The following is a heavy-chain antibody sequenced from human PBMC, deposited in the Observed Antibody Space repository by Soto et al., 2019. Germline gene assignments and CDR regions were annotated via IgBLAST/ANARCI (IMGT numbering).Heavy chain of an antibody. J-gene: IGHJ4*02. V-gene: IGHV3-23*01. CDR2: ISGSGGST. CDR3: AQVPYDFWSGYYTPLDFNY. D-gene: IGHD3-3*01. CDR1: GFTFSSYV. Sequence: EVQLLESGGGLVQPGGSLRLSCAASGFTFSSYVMRWVRQAPGKGLVWVSVISGSGGSTYYADSVKGRFTISRDNSKSSLYLHINSLRADDTAVYYCAQVPYDFWSGYYTPLDFNYWGQGTLVTVSS.